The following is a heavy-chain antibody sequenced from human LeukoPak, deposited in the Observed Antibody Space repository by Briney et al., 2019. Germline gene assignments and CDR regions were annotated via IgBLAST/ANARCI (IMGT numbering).Heavy chain of an antibody. CDR2: ISSSSSTL. D-gene: IGHD1-26*01. Sequence: GGSLRLSCAASGFTFSSYSMNWVRQAPGKGLEWVSYISSSSSTLYYADSVKGRFTISRDNAKNSLYLQMNSLRDEDTAVYYCAREIGDSGSYYTTYFDYWGQGTLVTVSS. CDR3: AREIGDSGSYYTTYFDY. CDR1: GFTFSSYS. V-gene: IGHV3-48*02. J-gene: IGHJ4*02.